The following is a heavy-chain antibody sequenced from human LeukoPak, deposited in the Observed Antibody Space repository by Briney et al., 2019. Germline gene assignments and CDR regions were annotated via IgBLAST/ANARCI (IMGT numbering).Heavy chain of an antibody. J-gene: IGHJ4*02. Sequence: ASVKVSCKAPGYTFTSYAMNWVRQAPGQGLEWMGWINPNSGGTNYAQKFQGRVTMTRDTSISTAYMELSRLRSDDTAVYYCARDVLLWFGESFPPTVLDYWGQGTLVTVSS. CDR2: INPNSGGT. D-gene: IGHD3-10*01. CDR3: ARDVLLWFGESFPPTVLDY. V-gene: IGHV1-2*02. CDR1: GYTFTSYA.